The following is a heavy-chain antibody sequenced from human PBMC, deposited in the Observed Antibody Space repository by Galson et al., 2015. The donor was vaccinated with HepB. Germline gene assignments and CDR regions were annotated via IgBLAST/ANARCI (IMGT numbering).Heavy chain of an antibody. CDR3: ARVKYCSSPICYWNYYYYMDV. V-gene: IGHV1-18*04. CDR2: ISPYNGNT. CDR1: GGTFSTDG. D-gene: IGHD2-2*01. J-gene: IGHJ6*03. Sequence: SVKVSCKASGGTFSTDGISWVRQAPGQGLEWMGWISPYNGNTNYAQYLQGRVSVTADTSTSTAYMELRSLRSDDTAVYYCARVKYCSSPICYWNYYYYMDVWGKGTTVSVSS.